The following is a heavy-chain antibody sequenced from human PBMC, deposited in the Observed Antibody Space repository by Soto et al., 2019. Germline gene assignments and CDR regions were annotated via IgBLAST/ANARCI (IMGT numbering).Heavy chain of an antibody. D-gene: IGHD1-1*01. CDR2: IYHGGST. J-gene: IGHJ3*02. Sequence: SETLSLTCAVSGGSISSSNWWSWVRQPPGKGLEWIGEIYHGGSTNYNASLKSRVTISVDNSKNQFYLKMSSVTAADTALYYWARHLGNYDAFDIWGQGTMVTVSS. CDR1: GGSISSSNW. V-gene: IGHV4-4*02. CDR3: ARHLGNYDAFDI.